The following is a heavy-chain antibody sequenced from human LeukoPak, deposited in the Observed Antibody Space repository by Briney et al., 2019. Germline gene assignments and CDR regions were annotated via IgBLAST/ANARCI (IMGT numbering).Heavy chain of an antibody. CDR2: VTGSGSST. CDR3: AKGPLGYCTAGACYFHY. CDR1: GFAFSDYS. V-gene: IGHV3-23*01. D-gene: IGHD2-8*02. J-gene: IGHJ4*02. Sequence: PGGSLRLSCAASGFAFSDYSMNWVRQAPGKGLEWVSTVTGSGSSTYYGDSVRGRFTISRDNSKNTLYLQMKALRAEDTAVYYCAKGPLGYCTAGACYFHYWGQGTLVTVSS.